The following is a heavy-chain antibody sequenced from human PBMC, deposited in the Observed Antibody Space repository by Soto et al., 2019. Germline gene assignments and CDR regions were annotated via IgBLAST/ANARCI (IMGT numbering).Heavy chain of an antibody. D-gene: IGHD3-16*01. CDR1: GGSISSSSYY. J-gene: IGHJ4*02. Sequence: QLQLQESGPGLVKPSETLSLTCTVSGGSISSSSYYWGWIRQPPGKGREWIGGIYYSGSTYYNPPRKSRVTISVDTSKNQFSLKLSSVTAADTAVYYCARRGGAADGTAFDYWGQGTLVTVSS. CDR2: IYYSGST. V-gene: IGHV4-39*01. CDR3: ARRGGAADGTAFDY.